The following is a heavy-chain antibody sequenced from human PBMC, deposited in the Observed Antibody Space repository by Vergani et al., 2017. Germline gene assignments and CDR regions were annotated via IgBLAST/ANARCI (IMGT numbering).Heavy chain of an antibody. CDR3: ASKRGACRAAYCHSYDF. CDR1: GDSVISTDYH. D-gene: IGHD2-15*01. V-gene: IGHV4-39*01. Sequence: QVQLQESGPGLVKPSETLSLTCPVSGDSVISTDYHWGWIRQPPGKGLEWIGSMDYSGSTTYSPSLESRISISFETPKNQFSLRLTSVTAADTAVYYWASKRGACRAAYCHSYDFWGPGTLVGVSS. CDR2: MDYSGST. J-gene: IGHJ4*02.